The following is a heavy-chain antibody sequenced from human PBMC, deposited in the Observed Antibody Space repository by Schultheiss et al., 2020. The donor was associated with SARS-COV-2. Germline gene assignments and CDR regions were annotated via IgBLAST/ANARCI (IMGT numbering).Heavy chain of an antibody. V-gene: IGHV3-9*01. CDR3: ARVSGWYYFDY. J-gene: IGHJ4*02. CDR2: ISWNSGSI. Sequence: GGSLRLSCAASGFTFSSYWMHWVRQAPGKGLEWVSGISWNSGSIGYVDSVKGRFTISRDNAKNSLYLQMNSLRAEDTAVYYCARVSGWYYFDYWGQGTLVTVSS. CDR1: GFTFSSYW. D-gene: IGHD6-19*01.